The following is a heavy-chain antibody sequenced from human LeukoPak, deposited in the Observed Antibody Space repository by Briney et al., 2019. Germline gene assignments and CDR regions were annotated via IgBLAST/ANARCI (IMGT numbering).Heavy chain of an antibody. CDR2: ISGSGGST. V-gene: IGHV3-23*01. D-gene: IGHD3-22*01. Sequence: PGGSLRLSCAASGFTFSSYWMHWVRQAPGKGLEWVSAISGSGGSTYYADSVKGRFTISRDNSKNTLYLQMNSLRAEDTAVYYCAKFYDSSGYYYLDAFDIWGQGTMVTVSS. J-gene: IGHJ3*02. CDR1: GFTFSSYW. CDR3: AKFYDSSGYYYLDAFDI.